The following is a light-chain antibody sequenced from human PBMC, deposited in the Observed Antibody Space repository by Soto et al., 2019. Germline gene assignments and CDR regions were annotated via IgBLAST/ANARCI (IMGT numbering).Light chain of an antibody. CDR2: QDN. J-gene: IGLJ2*01. CDR3: QAWDSSTAV. CDR1: KLGDKF. V-gene: IGLV3-1*01. Sequence: SYELTQPPSVSVSAGETASITCSGDKLGDKFAHWYQQKPGQSPVRVIYQDNKRPSGIPERFSGSNSGNTATLTISGTQAVDEADYYCQAWDSSTAVFRGGIKLTVL.